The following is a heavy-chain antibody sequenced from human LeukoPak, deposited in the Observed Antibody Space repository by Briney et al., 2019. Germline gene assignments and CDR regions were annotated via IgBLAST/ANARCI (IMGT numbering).Heavy chain of an antibody. J-gene: IGHJ4*02. CDR3: GIRDTSDYYVF. CDR2: TGSNGVT. D-gene: IGHD3-22*01. CDR1: GFTFRTYA. V-gene: IGHV3-23*01. Sequence: HTGGSLRLSCTGSGFTFRTYAFSWVRQAPGKGLEWVSATGSNGVTYYADSVKGRFTISRDNSKNALYLQVNGLRADDTAVYYCGIRDTSDYYVFWGQGTLVTVSS.